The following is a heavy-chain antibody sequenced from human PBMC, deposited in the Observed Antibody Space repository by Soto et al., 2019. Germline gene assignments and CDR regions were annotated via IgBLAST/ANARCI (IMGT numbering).Heavy chain of an antibody. V-gene: IGHV1-69*06. CDR2: ITPISGTA. J-gene: IGHJ5*02. D-gene: IGHD6-13*01. CDR3: ARDPPYSSSWYGGWFDP. Sequence: QVRLVQSGAEVKKPGSSVKVSCTASGGTFSSYAISWVRQAPGQGLEWIGGITPISGTANYAQRFQERVTITADKSTSTAYMELSSLRSEDTAVYYCARDPPYSSSWYGGWFDPWGQGTLVTVSS. CDR1: GGTFSSYA.